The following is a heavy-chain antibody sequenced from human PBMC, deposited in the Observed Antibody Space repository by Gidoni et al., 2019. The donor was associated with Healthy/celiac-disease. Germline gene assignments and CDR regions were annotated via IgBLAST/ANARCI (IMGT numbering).Heavy chain of an antibody. D-gene: IGHD3-10*01. CDR2: ISWNSGSI. J-gene: IGHJ6*02. Sequence: LEWVSGISWNSGSIGYADSVKGRFTISRDNAKNSLYLQMNSLRAEDTALYYCAKDKYSPSGHGMDVWGQGTTVTVSS. CDR3: AKDKYSPSGHGMDV. V-gene: IGHV3-9*01.